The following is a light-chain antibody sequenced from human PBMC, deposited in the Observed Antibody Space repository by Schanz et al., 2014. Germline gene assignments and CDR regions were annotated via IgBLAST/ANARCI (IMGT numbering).Light chain of an antibody. CDR1: SSDVGGYDY. CDR2: DVN. Sequence: QSALTQPASVSGSPGQSITISCTGTSSDVGGYDYVSWYQQHPGKAPKLMIYDVNNRPSGVSHRFSGSKSGTTASLTISDLQAEDEADYYCSSYADNFWVFGGGTKLTVL. J-gene: IGLJ3*02. CDR3: SSYADNFWV. V-gene: IGLV2-14*03.